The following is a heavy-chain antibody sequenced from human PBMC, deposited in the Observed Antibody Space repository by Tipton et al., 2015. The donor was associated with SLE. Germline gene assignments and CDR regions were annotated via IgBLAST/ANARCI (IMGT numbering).Heavy chain of an antibody. V-gene: IGHV4-39*01. Sequence: TLSLTCTVSGGSISSSSYYWGWIRQPPGKGLEWIGSIYYSGSTYYNPSLKSRVTISVDTSKNQFSLKLSSVTAADTAVYYCARHDGYNQFDYWGQGTLATVSS. D-gene: IGHD5-24*01. CDR2: IYYSGST. CDR1: GGSISSSSYY. J-gene: IGHJ4*02. CDR3: ARHDGYNQFDY.